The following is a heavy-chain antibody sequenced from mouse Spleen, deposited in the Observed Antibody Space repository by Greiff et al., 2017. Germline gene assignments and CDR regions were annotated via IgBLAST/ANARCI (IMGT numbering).Heavy chain of an antibody. J-gene: IGHJ4*01. CDR2: ISSGGSYT. V-gene: IGHV5-9-3*01. D-gene: IGHD3-1*01. Sequence: EVQRVESGGGLVKPGGSLKLSCAASGFTFSSYAMSWVRQTPEKRLEWVATISSGGSYTYYPDSVKGRFTISRDNAKNTLYLQMSSLRSEDTAMYYCARQLGSRRDYAMDYWGQGTSVTVSS. CDR3: ARQLGSRRDYAMDY. CDR1: GFTFSSYA.